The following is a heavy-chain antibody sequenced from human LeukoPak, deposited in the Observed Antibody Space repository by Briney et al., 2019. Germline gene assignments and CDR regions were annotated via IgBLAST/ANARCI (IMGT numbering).Heavy chain of an antibody. CDR1: GGSISSSGHY. V-gene: IGHV4-39*07. D-gene: IGHD4-17*01. CDR2: IYSNGNT. CDR3: ARSATVTTGYFDY. J-gene: IGHJ4*02. Sequence: SETLSLTCSVSGGSISSSGHYWGWIRQSPEKGLDWIGSIYSNGNTYYNPSVRSRVTISVDTSKNQFSLKLTSVTAAETAVYYCARSATVTTGYFDYWGQGALVTVSS.